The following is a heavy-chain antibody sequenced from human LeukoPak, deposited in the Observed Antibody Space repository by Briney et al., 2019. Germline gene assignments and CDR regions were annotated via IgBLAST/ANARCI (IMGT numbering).Heavy chain of an antibody. D-gene: IGHD3-10*01. V-gene: IGHV4-38-2*02. CDR1: GGSISSYY. Sequence: SETLSLTCTVSGGSISSYYWGWIRQPPGKGLEWIGSIYHSGSTYYNPPLKSRVTISVDTSKNQFSLKLSSVTAADTAVYYCARGYGSGSFPGYWGQGTLVTVSS. CDR3: ARGYGSGSFPGY. J-gene: IGHJ4*02. CDR2: IYHSGST.